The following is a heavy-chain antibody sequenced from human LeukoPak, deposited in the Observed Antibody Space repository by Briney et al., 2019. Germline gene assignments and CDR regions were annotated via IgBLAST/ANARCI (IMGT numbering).Heavy chain of an antibody. D-gene: IGHD3-10*01. J-gene: IGHJ4*02. CDR1: GYTFTGYG. Sequence: RASVKVSCKASGYTFTGYGISWVRQAPGQGLEWMGWISAYNGNTNYAQKLQGRVTMTTDTSTSTAYMELRSLRSDDTAVYYCARDMATYYYGSGSPYYFDYWGQGTLVTVSS. CDR2: ISAYNGNT. CDR3: ARDMATYYYGSGSPYYFDY. V-gene: IGHV1-18*04.